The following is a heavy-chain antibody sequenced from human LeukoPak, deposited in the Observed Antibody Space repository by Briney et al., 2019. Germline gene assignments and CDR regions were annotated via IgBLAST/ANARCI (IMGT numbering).Heavy chain of an antibody. CDR1: GFTFSSYS. D-gene: IGHD3-22*01. CDR2: ISSSSSTI. Sequence: GGSLRLSCAASGFTFSSYSMNWVRQAPGKGLEWVSYISSSSSTIYYADSVKGRFTISRDNAKNSLYLQMNSLRAEDTAVYYCARERKRVLLHHYYYMDVWGKGTTVTVSS. V-gene: IGHV3-48*04. J-gene: IGHJ6*03. CDR3: ARERKRVLLHHYYYMDV.